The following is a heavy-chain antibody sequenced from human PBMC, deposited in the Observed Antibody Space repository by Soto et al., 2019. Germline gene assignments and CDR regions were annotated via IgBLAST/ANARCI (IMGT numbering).Heavy chain of an antibody. CDR3: ARARRVATIYYYYYGMDV. CDR1: GGTFSSYA. D-gene: IGHD5-12*01. J-gene: IGHJ6*02. CDR2: INPIFGTA. Sequence: QVQLVQSGAEVKKPGSSVKVSCKASGGTFSSYAISWVRQAPGQGLEWMGGINPIFGTANYAQKFQGRVTITADESTSTAYMELSSLRSEDTAVYYCARARRVATIYYYYYGMDVWGQGTTVTVSS. V-gene: IGHV1-69*01.